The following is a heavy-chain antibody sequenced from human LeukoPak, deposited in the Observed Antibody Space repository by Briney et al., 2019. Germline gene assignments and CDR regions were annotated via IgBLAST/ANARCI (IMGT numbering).Heavy chain of an antibody. CDR1: GFTFGDYT. Sequence: GGSLRLSCTASGFTFGDYTMNWVRQAPGKGLEWVSFIRSKAYGRTIEYAASVKGRFTISRDDSKSIAYLQLNSLKTEDTAVYYCTKGSCSGGSCYSTSWGQGTLVTVSS. V-gene: IGHV3-49*04. CDR3: TKGSCSGGSCYSTS. D-gene: IGHD2-15*01. CDR2: IRSKAYGRTI. J-gene: IGHJ5*02.